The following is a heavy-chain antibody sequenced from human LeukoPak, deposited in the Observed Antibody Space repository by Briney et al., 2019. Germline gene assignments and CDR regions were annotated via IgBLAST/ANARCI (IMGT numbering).Heavy chain of an antibody. CDR1: GGTFSSYA. CDR2: ISGSGGSA. V-gene: IGHV3-23*01. D-gene: IGHD1-26*01. Sequence: SCKASGGTFSSYAMSWVRQAPGKGLEWISAISGSGGSAYYADSVKGRFTISRDNSKNTLYLQMNSLRAEDTAVYYCAKGSRGSQPSYYYYYYYMDVWGKGTTVTVSS. J-gene: IGHJ6*03. CDR3: AKGSRGSQPSYYYYYYYMDV.